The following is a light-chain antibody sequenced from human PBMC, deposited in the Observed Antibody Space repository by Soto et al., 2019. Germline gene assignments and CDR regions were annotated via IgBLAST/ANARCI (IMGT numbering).Light chain of an antibody. CDR3: KSYAGSNTYV. V-gene: IGLV2-8*01. CDR1: KHDIGGYDF. J-gene: IGLJ1*01. Sequence: QSALTQPPSASGSPGQSVTISCTGTKHDIGGYDFVSWYQHHPGKAPRLIIYEVVQRPSGVPDRFSGSNSGNTASLTVSGLQAADEADYFCKSYAGSNTYVFGSGPKLTVL. CDR2: EVV.